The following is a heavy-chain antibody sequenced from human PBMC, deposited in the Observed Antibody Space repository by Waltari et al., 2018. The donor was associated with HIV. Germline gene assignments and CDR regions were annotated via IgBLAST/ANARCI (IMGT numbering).Heavy chain of an antibody. V-gene: IGHV3-33*01. D-gene: IGHD2-21*01. Sequence: QEQLVESGGGVVQPGRSLRLSCAASGFTFSSYGMHWVRQAPGKGRGGVAVIWYDGNNKYYADSVKGRFTISRDNSKNTLYLQMNSLRAEDTAVYHCARDYVEAVHYGMDVWGQGTMVTVSS. CDR1: GFTFSSYG. CDR3: ARDYVEAVHYGMDV. CDR2: IWYDGNNK. J-gene: IGHJ6*02.